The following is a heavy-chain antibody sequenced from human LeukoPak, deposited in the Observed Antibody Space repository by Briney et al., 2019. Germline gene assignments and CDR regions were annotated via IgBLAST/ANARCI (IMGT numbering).Heavy chain of an antibody. CDR3: ARRGPYTLAYYYGSGSSPIFDY. V-gene: IGHV4-34*01. Sequence: SETLSLTCAVYGGSFSGYYWSWIRQPPGKGLEWIGEINHSGSTNYNPSLKSRVTISVDTSNNQFSLKLSSVTAADTAVYYCARRGPYTLAYYYGSGSSPIFDYWGQGTLVTVSS. CDR1: GGSFSGYY. J-gene: IGHJ4*02. D-gene: IGHD3-10*01. CDR2: INHSGST.